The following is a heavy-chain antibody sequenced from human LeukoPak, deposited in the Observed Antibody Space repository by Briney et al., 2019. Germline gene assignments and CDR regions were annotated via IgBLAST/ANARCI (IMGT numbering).Heavy chain of an antibody. D-gene: IGHD3-10*01. J-gene: IGHJ3*02. CDR3: ARCTPYYLDAFDI. Sequence: GGSLRLSCAASGFTFSSNYMSWVRQAPGKGLEWVSVIYSGGSTYYADSVKGRFTISRDNSKNTLYLQMNSLRAEDTAVYYCARCTPYYLDAFDIWGQGTMVTVSS. CDR1: GFTFSSNY. V-gene: IGHV3-66*01. CDR2: IYSGGST.